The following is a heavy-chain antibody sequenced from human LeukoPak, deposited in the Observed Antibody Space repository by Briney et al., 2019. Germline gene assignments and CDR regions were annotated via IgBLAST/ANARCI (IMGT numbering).Heavy chain of an antibody. V-gene: IGHV4-39*01. CDR3: ARQHSSGYYSHY. J-gene: IGHJ4*02. D-gene: IGHD3-22*01. Sequence: SETLSLTCTVSGGSISSSSYYWGWIRQPPGKGLEWIGSIYYSGSTYYNPSLKSRVTISVDTSKNQFSLKLSSVTAADTAVYYCARQHSSGYYSHYWGQGTLVTVS. CDR1: GGSISSSSYY. CDR2: IYYSGST.